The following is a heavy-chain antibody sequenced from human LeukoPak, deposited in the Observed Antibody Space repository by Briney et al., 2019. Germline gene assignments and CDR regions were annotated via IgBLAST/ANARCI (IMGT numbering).Heavy chain of an antibody. J-gene: IGHJ4*02. CDR1: GYSFTSYW. V-gene: IGHV5-51*01. D-gene: IGHD3-10*01. CDR3: ARPGSSVRPYYFDY. Sequence: NRGESLKISCKGSGYSFTSYWIGWVRQMPGKGLEWMGIIYPGDSDTRYSPSFQGQATISADKSISTAYLQWSSLKASDTAMYYCARPGSSVRPYYFDYWGQGTLVTVSS. CDR2: IYPGDSDT.